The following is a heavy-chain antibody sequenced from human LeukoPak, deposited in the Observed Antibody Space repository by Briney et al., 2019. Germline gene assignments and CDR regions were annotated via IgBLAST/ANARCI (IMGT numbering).Heavy chain of an antibody. CDR1: GFTFSSYS. J-gene: IGHJ6*02. V-gene: IGHV3-21*01. D-gene: IGHD3-3*01. Sequence: GGSLRLSCAAFGFTFSSYSMNWVRQAPGKGLEWVSSISSSSSYIYYADSVKGRFTISRDNAKNSLYLQMNSLRAEDTAVYYCARERVKYITIFGVVNLTLYYYYGMDVWGQGTTVTASS. CDR2: ISSSSSYI. CDR3: ARERVKYITIFGVVNLTLYYYYGMDV.